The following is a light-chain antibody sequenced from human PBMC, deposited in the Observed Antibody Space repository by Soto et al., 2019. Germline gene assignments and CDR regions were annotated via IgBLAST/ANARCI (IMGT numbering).Light chain of an antibody. Sequence: VLTQSPGTLSLSPGERATLSCRASQSVSSTYLAWYQQKPGQAPRLLIYGASSRATGIPARFSGSGSGTEFTLTINSLQSEDFAVYYCQQYDAWPLTFGGGTKVDIK. CDR2: GAS. J-gene: IGKJ4*01. CDR1: QSVSSTY. CDR3: QQYDAWPLT. V-gene: IGKV3-20*01.